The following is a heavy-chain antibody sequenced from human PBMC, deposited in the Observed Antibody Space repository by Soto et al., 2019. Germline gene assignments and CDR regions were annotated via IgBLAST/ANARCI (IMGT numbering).Heavy chain of an antibody. J-gene: IGHJ6*02. Sequence: PSGTLSLTCSVSDGALATYYWSGIRQPPGKALGWIGYAFFTGMANYNASLKSRVSISLDTTNYKFPLNRSPASAADTAAYFCVRYCGARITTIPYFYSGMDVWGQGTPVTVSS. D-gene: IGHD2-21*01. CDR1: DGALATYY. V-gene: IGHV4-59*01. CDR3: VRYCGARITTIPYFYSGMDV. CDR2: AFFTGMA.